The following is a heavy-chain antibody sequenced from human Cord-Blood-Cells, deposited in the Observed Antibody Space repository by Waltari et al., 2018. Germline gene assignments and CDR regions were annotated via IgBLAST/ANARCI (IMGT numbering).Heavy chain of an antibody. J-gene: IGHJ4*02. Sequence: QLQLQESGPGLVRPSEPLPLTCTVPGGSTSSRSHHWGWIRQPPGKGLEWIGSIYYSGSTYYNPSLKSRVTISVDTSKNQFSLKLSSVTAADTAVYYCARVFSGSFDYWGQGTLVTVSS. CDR2: IYYSGST. V-gene: IGHV4-39*01. D-gene: IGHD1-26*01. CDR3: ARVFSGSFDY. CDR1: GGSTSSRSHH.